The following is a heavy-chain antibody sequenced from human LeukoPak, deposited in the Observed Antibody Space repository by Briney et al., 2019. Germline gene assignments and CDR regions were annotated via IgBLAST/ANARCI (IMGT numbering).Heavy chain of an antibody. J-gene: IGHJ6*03. CDR1: GGSFSGYY. D-gene: IGHD2-15*01. CDR2: INHSGST. Sequence: SPSETLSLTCAVYGGSFSGYYWSWIRQPPGKGLEWIGEINHSGSTNYNPSLKSRVTISVDTSKNQFSLKLSSVTAADTAVYYCARDYRLLDHEIYYYYMDVWGKGTTVTVSS. CDR3: ARDYRLLDHEIYYYYMDV. V-gene: IGHV4-34*01.